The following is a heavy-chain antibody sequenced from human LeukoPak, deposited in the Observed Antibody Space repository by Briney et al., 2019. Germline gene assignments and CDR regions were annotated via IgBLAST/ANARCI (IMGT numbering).Heavy chain of an antibody. V-gene: IGHV3-23*01. D-gene: IGHD1-26*01. CDR3: AKKMGAGAFDI. CDR2: ISSSCGST. J-gene: IGHJ3*02. CDR1: GFTYSSYA. Sequence: GGSLRLSCALSGFTYSSYAMSCGPQAPGKGVEWVSAISSSCGSTYYADSVKGRFTISRDNSKNSLYLQMNSLRAEDTAVYYCAKKMGAGAFDIWGQGTMVTVSS.